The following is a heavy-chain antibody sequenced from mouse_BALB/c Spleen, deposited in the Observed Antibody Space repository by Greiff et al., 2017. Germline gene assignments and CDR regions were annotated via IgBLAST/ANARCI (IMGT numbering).Heavy chain of an antibody. V-gene: IGHV5-12-2*01. D-gene: IGHD2-14*01. CDR1: GFTFSSYT. J-gene: IGHJ3*01. CDR3: ARHRGYDSWFAY. Sequence: DVHLVESGGGLVQPGGSLKLSCAASGFTFSSYTMSWVRQTPEKRLEWVAYISNGGGSTYYPDTVKGRFTISRDNAKNTLYLQMSSLKSEDTAMYYCARHRGYDSWFAYWGQGTLVTVSA. CDR2: ISNGGGST.